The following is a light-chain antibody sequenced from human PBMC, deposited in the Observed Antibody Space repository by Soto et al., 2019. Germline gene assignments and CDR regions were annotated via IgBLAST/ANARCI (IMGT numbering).Light chain of an antibody. CDR1: QSVGIY. Sequence: VLTQSPATLSSSPGETATLSCRASQSVGIYLAWFQQKPGQAPRLLIYDASNRATGIPARFSGGGSGTDFTLTISSLEPEDFAVYYCQQRTNWPLTFGGGTKVEI. CDR3: QQRTNWPLT. V-gene: IGKV3-11*01. J-gene: IGKJ4*01. CDR2: DAS.